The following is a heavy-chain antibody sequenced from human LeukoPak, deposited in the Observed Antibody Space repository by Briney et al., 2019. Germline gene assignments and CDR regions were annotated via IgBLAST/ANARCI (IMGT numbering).Heavy chain of an antibody. CDR1: VDSICSYY. J-gene: IGHJ4*02. CDR2: IYYSGTT. Sequence: PSETLSLTCTVPVDSICSYYWCWIRPPPGKGMEGIGYIYYSGTTNYNPSLKSRVTISVDTSKNQFSLKLNSMTAADTAVYYCARLPLRSHFDYWGQGTLVTVSS. CDR3: ARLPLRSHFDY. V-gene: IGHV4-59*08.